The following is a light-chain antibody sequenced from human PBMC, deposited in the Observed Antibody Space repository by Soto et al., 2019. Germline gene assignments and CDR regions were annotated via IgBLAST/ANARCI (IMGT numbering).Light chain of an antibody. V-gene: IGKV1-5*01. J-gene: IGKJ4*01. CDR1: QTINSW. CDR2: DAS. CDR3: QQTYRTPLT. Sequence: DIQMTQSPSTLSASIGGRVPITCRASQTINSWLAWYQQKPGKAPKLLIYDASSLESGVPSRFSGSGSGTEFTLTISSLQPADFATYSCQQTYRTPLTFGGGTKVDIK.